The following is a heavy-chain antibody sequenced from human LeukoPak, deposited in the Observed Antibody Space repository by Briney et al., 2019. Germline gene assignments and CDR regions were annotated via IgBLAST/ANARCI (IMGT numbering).Heavy chain of an antibody. J-gene: IGHJ4*02. Sequence: GGSLRLSCAASGFTFSTYAMHWVRQAPGKGLEGVAVICSDSTNKYYADSVRGRFTISRDNSKSTLYLQMSSLRAEDTAMYYCARDRLTTVTTFHFDYWGQGTLVTVSS. D-gene: IGHD4-17*01. CDR3: ARDRLTTVTTFHFDY. CDR1: GFTFSTYA. V-gene: IGHV3-33*01. CDR2: ICSDSTNK.